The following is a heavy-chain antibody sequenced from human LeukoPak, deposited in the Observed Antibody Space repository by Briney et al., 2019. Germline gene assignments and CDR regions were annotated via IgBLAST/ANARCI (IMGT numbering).Heavy chain of an antibody. V-gene: IGHV4-34*01. CDR2: INHSGST. J-gene: IGHJ4*02. D-gene: IGHD3-22*01. CDR3: ARGGRSGYRFDY. CDR1: GGSFSGYY. Sequence: SETLSLTCAVYGGSFSGYYWSWVRQPPGKGLEWIGEINHSGSTNYNPSLKSRVTISVDTSKNQFSLKLSSVTAADTAVYYCARGGRSGYRFDYWGQGTLVTVSS.